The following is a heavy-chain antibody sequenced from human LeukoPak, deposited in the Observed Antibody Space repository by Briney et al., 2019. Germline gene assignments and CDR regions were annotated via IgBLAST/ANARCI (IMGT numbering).Heavy chain of an antibody. Sequence: GGSLRLSCAASGFTVSSNYMSWVRQAPGKGLEWVSVIYSGGSTYYADSVKGRFTISRDNSKNTLYLQMNSLRAEDTAVYYCARLGPYGDYESKPNWFDPWGQGTLVTVSS. CDR3: ARLGPYGDYESKPNWFDP. J-gene: IGHJ5*02. D-gene: IGHD4-17*01. CDR1: GFTVSSNY. V-gene: IGHV3-53*01. CDR2: IYSGGST.